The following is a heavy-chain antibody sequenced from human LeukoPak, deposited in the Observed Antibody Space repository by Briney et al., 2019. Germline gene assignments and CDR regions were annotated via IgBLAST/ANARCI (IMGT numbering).Heavy chain of an antibody. D-gene: IGHD3-10*01. Sequence: ASVKVSFKASGYTFTSNGISWVRQAPGQGLEWMGWISAYNGQTNYAQKLQGRVTMTTDTSTSTAYMELRSLRSDDTAVYYCARRSGSGSYIDYWGQGTLVTVSS. J-gene: IGHJ4*02. V-gene: IGHV1-18*01. CDR2: ISAYNGQT. CDR3: ARRSGSGSYIDY. CDR1: GYTFTSNG.